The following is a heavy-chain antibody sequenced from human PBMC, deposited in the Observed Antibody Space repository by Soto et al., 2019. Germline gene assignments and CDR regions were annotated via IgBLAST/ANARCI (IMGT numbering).Heavy chain of an antibody. D-gene: IGHD2-2*02. CDR2: ISAYNGNT. CDR3: ARHGYCSSTSCFTYYYYSYMDV. V-gene: IGHV1-18*01. Sequence: ASVKVSCKASGYTFTSYGISWVRQAPGQGLEWMGWISAYNGNTNYAQKLQGRVTMTTDTSTSTAYMELRSLRSDDTAVYYCARHGYCSSTSCFTYYYYSYMDVWGKGTTVTVSS. J-gene: IGHJ6*03. CDR1: GYTFTSYG.